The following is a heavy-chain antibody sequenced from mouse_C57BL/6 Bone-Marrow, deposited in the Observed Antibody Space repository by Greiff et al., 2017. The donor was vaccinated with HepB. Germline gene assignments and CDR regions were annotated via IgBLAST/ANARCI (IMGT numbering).Heavy chain of an antibody. D-gene: IGHD1-1*01. CDR3: ARHGVGSAWFAY. V-gene: IGHV5-2*01. CDR1: EYEFPSHD. Sequence: VQLKESGGGLVQPGESMKLSCESNEYEFPSHDMSWVRKTPEKRLELVAAINSDCGSTYYPDTMERRFIISRDNTKKTLYLQMSSLRTEDTALYSCARHGVGSAWFAYWGQGTLVTVSA. J-gene: IGHJ3*01. CDR2: INSDCGST.